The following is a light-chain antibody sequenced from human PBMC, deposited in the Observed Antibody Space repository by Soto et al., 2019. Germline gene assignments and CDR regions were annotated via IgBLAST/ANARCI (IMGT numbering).Light chain of an antibody. CDR1: SSNIGSNYD. V-gene: IGLV1-40*01. J-gene: IGLJ1*01. CDR3: QSYDSTLSAYV. CDR2: YDK. Sequence: QSVLTQPPSVSGAPGQRVTISGTGSSSNIGSNYDVHWYQQVPGTAPRVLIYYDKNRPSGVPDRFSASRSGSSASLTITGLQAEDEADYYCQSYDSTLSAYVFGDGTKVTVL.